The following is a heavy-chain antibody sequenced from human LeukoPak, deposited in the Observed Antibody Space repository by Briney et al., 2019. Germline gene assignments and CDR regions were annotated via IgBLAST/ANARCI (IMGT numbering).Heavy chain of an antibody. D-gene: IGHD3-16*01. CDR2: IIPIFGTA. Sequence: ASVKVSCKASGGTFSSYAISWVRQAPGPGLGWMGGIIPIFGTANNAQKFQGRVTITADESTSTAYMELSSLRSEDTAVYYCARDNDSRDPPHFDYRGQGTLVTVSS. V-gene: IGHV1-69*13. CDR1: GGTFSSYA. J-gene: IGHJ4*02. CDR3: ARDNDSRDPPHFDY.